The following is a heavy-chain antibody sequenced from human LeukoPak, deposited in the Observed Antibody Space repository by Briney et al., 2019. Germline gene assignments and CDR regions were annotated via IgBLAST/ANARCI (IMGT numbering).Heavy chain of an antibody. Sequence: SQTLSLTCATSGDSVSSNSAAWNWIRQCPSRGLEWLGRTYYRSKWYNDYAVSVKSRITINPDTSKNQFSLQLNSVTPEDTAVYYCARDLVVAAPPYYYYAMDVWGQGTTVTVSS. V-gene: IGHV6-1*01. CDR3: ARDLVVAAPPYYYYAMDV. J-gene: IGHJ6*02. CDR1: GDSVSSNSAA. D-gene: IGHD6-25*01. CDR2: TYYRSKWYN.